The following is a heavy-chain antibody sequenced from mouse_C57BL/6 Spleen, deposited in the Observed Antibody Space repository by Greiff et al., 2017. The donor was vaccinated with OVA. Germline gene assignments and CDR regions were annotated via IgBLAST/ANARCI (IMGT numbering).Heavy chain of an antibody. CDR2: IHPSDSDT. CDR1: GYTFTSYW. Sequence: QVQLQQPGAELVKPGASVKVSCKASGYTFTSYWMHWVKQRPGQGLEWIGRIHPSDSDTNYNQQFKGKATLTVDKSSSTAYMQLSSLTSEDSAVYYCAIMFYYGSSYWYFDVWGTGTTVTVAS. CDR3: AIMFYYGSSYWYFDV. J-gene: IGHJ1*03. D-gene: IGHD1-1*01. V-gene: IGHV1-74*01.